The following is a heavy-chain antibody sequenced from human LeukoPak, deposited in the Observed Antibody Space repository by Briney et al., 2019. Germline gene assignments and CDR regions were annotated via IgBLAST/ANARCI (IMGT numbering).Heavy chain of an antibody. CDR3: ARDRGFLVTVYYFDY. D-gene: IGHD3-10*01. CDR2: IYSSGST. V-gene: IGHV4-4*09. Sequence: SETLSLTCTVSGGSVSSYYWTWIRQPPGKGLEWIGYIYSSGSTKYNPSLKSRVAISVDRSQNQVSLRLTSVTAADTAVYFCARDRGFLVTVYYFDYWGQGSLVTVSS. J-gene: IGHJ4*02. CDR1: GGSVSSYY.